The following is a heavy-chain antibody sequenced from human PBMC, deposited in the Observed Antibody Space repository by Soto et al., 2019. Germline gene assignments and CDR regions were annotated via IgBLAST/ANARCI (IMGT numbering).Heavy chain of an antibody. D-gene: IGHD3-3*01. CDR3: ARDLRCTIFGVVISWFEP. CDR2: IYYSGST. Sequence: SETLSLTCTVSGGSISSGGYYWSWIRQYPGKGLEWIGYIYYSGSTYYNPSLKSRVTISVDTSKNQFSLKLSSVTAADTAVYYCARDLRCTIFGVVISWFEPWGQGTLVTSP. J-gene: IGHJ5*02. V-gene: IGHV4-31*03. CDR1: GGSISSGGYY.